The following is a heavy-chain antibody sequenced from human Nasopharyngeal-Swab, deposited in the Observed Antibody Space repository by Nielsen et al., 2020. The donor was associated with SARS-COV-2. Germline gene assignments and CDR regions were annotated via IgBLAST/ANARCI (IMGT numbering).Heavy chain of an antibody. D-gene: IGHD3-22*01. Sequence: PGKALVGGAVIWYDGSNKYYADPVKGRFTISRDNSKNTLYLQMNSLRAEDTAVYYWARGGADDSSGYLIGRLITDDAFDIWGQGTMVTVSS. J-gene: IGHJ3*02. V-gene: IGHV3-33*01. CDR3: ARGGADDSSGYLIGRLITDDAFDI. CDR2: IWYDGSNK.